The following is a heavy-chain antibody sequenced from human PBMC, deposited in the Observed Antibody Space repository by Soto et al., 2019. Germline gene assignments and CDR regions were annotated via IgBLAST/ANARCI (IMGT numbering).Heavy chain of an antibody. D-gene: IGHD4-17*01. CDR1: GVSTSSGGSY. Sequence: QVQLQESGPGLLKPSQTLSLTCTVSGVSTSSGGSYWTWLRPHPGKALEWIGYIYYSGNTYYNPSLKSRVTKSLVTSKTQFSLELTSVTAADSDVYYCAGGAADYGDACDLWGHGTMVTVSS. J-gene: IGHJ3*01. V-gene: IGHV4-31*03. CDR2: IYYSGNT. CDR3: AGGAADYGDACDL.